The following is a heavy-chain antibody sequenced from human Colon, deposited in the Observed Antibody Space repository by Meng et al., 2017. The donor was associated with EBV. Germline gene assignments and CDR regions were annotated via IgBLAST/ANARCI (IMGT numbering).Heavy chain of an antibody. CDR3: ASLYGDFAF. CDR2: IYYGRST. V-gene: IGHV4-4*02. D-gene: IGHD4-17*01. J-gene: IGHJ4*02. Sequence: QNAPPGLVKPSGTLSRTDSGTVTSTTRSKWWSWVRQPPGKRLEWIGEIYYGRSTNYNPSLKSRVTISLDESKNQFSLWLASMTAADTAVYYCASLYGDFAFWGQGTLVTVSS. CDR1: VTSTTRSKW.